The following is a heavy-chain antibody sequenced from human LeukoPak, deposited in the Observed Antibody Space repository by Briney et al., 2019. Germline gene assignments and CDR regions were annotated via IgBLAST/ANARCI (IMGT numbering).Heavy chain of an antibody. CDR1: GGTFSSYA. CDR3: ARGRHFDWTDGFGTGPYDFDY. D-gene: IGHD3-9*01. J-gene: IGHJ4*02. CDR2: IIPIFGTA. Sequence: GSSVKVSCKASGGTFSSYAISWVRQAPGQGLEWMGGIIPIFGTANYAQKFQGRVTITADKSTSTAYMELSSLRSEDTAVYYCARGRHFDWTDGFGTGPYDFDYWGQGTLVTVSS. V-gene: IGHV1-69*06.